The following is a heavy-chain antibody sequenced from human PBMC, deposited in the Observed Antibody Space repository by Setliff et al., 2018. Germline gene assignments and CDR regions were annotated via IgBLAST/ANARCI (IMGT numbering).Heavy chain of an antibody. V-gene: IGHV3-7*01. CDR3: SRDVYDFRTGLGGP. Sequence: PGGSLRLSCTASGLSYINDWVSWVRQAPGKGLEWLASINPHGSEKYYADSVKGRFTISRDNAKNSLYLQMSSLRVEDTAVYFCSRDVYDFRTGLGGPWGQGTRVTVSS. CDR1: GLSYINDW. J-gene: IGHJ5*02. D-gene: IGHD3-3*01. CDR2: INPHGSEK.